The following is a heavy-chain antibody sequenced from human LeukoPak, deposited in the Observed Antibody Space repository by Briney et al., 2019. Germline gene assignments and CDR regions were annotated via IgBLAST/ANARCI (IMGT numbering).Heavy chain of an antibody. CDR2: ISGSGGST. CDR3: AKASGSYFDY. D-gene: IGHD1-26*01. V-gene: IGHV3-23*01. J-gene: IGHJ4*02. CDR1: GFTFSSYA. Sequence: GGSLRLSCAASGFTFSSYAMSWVRQAPGKWLVWVSAISGSGGSTYYADSVKGRFTISRDNSKNTLYLRMNSLRAEDTAVYYCAKASGSYFDYWGQGTLVTVSS.